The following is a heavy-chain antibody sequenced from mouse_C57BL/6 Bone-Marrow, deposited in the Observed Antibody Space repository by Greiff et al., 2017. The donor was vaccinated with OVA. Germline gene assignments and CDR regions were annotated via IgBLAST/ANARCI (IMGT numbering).Heavy chain of an antibody. J-gene: IGHJ1*03. V-gene: IGHV1-55*01. CDR3: ARRDYYGSSWYFDV. CDR2: IYPGSGST. CDR1: GYTFTSHW. Sequence: VQLQQPGAELVKPGASVKMSCKASGYTFTSHWITWVKQRPGQGLEWIGDIYPGSGSTNYNEKFKSKATLTVDTSSSTAYMQLSSLTSEDSAVYYCARRDYYGSSWYFDVWGTGTTVTVSS. D-gene: IGHD1-1*01.